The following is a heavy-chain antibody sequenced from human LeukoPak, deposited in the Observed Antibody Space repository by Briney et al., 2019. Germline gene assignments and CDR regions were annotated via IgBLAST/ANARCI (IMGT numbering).Heavy chain of an antibody. J-gene: IGHJ4*02. CDR1: GFIFNTNA. CDR2: ITGSDDSS. CDR3: TKFDN. V-gene: IGHV3-23*01. Sequence: GGSLRLSCAASGFIFNTNAMTWVRQAPGKGLEWVSTITGSDDSSSYANSVKGRFTISRDNSKNTVFLHMTSLRAEDTAVYYCTKFDNWGQGVLVIDSS.